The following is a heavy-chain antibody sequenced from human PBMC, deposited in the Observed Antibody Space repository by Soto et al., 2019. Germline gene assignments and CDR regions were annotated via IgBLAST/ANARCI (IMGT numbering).Heavy chain of an antibody. Sequence: GASVKVSCKASGYTFTSYDINWVRQATGQGLEWMGWMNPNSGNTGYAQKFQGRVTMTRNTSISTAYMELSSLRSEDTAVYYCARVPVRNTMTRSHWNKNAFDIWGQGTMVTVSS. CDR2: MNPNSGNT. J-gene: IGHJ3*02. CDR1: GYTFTSYD. V-gene: IGHV1-8*01. D-gene: IGHD3-22*01. CDR3: ARVPVRNTMTRSHWNKNAFDI.